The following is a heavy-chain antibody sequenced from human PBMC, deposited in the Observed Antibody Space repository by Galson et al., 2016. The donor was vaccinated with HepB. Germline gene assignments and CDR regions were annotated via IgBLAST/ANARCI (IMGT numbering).Heavy chain of an antibody. Sequence: SVKVSCKASGYTFNSYGISWVRQAPGQGLEWMGWISTYNGNTNYAQKFQGRVIMTTDKSTGTDYMELRSLRSDDTAVYYCARDCCTSTPISIGGWFDPWGQGTLVTVSS. V-gene: IGHV1-18*01. J-gene: IGHJ5*02. CDR2: ISTYNGNT. CDR3: ARDCCTSTPISIGGWFDP. D-gene: IGHD2-2*01. CDR1: GYTFNSYG.